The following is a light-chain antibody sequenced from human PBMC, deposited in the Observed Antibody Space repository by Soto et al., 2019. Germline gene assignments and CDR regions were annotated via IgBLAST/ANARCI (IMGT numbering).Light chain of an antibody. CDR3: CSYAGSSTYV. CDR2: EVS. J-gene: IGLJ1*01. Sequence: QSVLTQPASVSGSPGQSITISCTGTSSDVGSYNLVSWYQQHPGKAPKLMIYEVSKRPSGVSNRFSGSKSGNTASLTISGLQAEDEACYYCCSYAGSSTYVFGPGTKLTVL. V-gene: IGLV2-23*02. CDR1: SSDVGSYNL.